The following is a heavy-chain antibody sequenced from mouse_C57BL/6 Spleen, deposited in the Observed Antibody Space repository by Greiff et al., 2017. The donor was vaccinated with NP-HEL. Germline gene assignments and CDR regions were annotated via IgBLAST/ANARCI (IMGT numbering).Heavy chain of an antibody. J-gene: IGHJ1*03. V-gene: IGHV5-17*01. CDR1: GFTFSDYG. CDR3: ARTYYDGSSYRYFDV. D-gene: IGHD1-1*01. Sequence: EVQVVESGGGLVKPGGSLKLSCAASGFTFSDYGMHWVRQAPEKGLEWVAYISSGSSTIYYADTVKGRFTISRDNAKNTLFLQMTSLRSEDTAMYYGARTYYDGSSYRYFDVWGTGTTVTVSS. CDR2: ISSGSSTI.